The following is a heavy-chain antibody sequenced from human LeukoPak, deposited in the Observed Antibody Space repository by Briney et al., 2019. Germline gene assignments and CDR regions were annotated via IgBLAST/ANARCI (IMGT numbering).Heavy chain of an antibody. J-gene: IGHJ4*02. CDR3: ARYCSSTSCHSFDY. CDR2: ISAYNGNT. V-gene: IGHV1-18*01. D-gene: IGHD2-2*01. CDR1: GYTFTSYG. Sequence: ASVKVSCKASGYTFTSYGISWVRQAPGQGLEWMGWISAYNGNTNYAQKLQGRVTMTTVTSTSTAYMELRSLRSDDTAVYYCARYCSSTSCHSFDYWGQGTLVTVSS.